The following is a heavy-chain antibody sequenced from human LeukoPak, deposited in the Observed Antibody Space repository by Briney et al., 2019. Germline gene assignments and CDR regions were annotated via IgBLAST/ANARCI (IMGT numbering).Heavy chain of an antibody. Sequence: GGSLRLSCAASGFTFSSNGMHWVRQTPGEGLDWVAFTRYDESKTFYGDSVRGRFTISRDNSKNTLYLQMNSLTTDDSAVYYCAKARYSGSPALDFWGQGTLVTVSS. V-gene: IGHV3-30*02. CDR1: GFTFSSNG. D-gene: IGHD1-26*01. J-gene: IGHJ4*02. CDR2: TRYDESKT. CDR3: AKARYSGSPALDF.